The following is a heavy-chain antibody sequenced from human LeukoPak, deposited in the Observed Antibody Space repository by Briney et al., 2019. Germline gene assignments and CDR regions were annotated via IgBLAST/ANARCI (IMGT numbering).Heavy chain of an antibody. CDR2: ISGSGGTT. CDR1: GFTFTNYA. V-gene: IGHV3-23*01. CDR3: AKSNCYDSSGYIVDDYYYYGMDV. J-gene: IGHJ6*02. Sequence: PGGSLRLSCAASGFTFTNYAMNWVRQAPGKGLEWVSTISGSGGTTYYADSVKGRFTISRDNSKNTLYLQMNSLRAEDTAVYYCAKSNCYDSSGYIVDDYYYYGMDVWGQGTTVTVSS. D-gene: IGHD3-22*01.